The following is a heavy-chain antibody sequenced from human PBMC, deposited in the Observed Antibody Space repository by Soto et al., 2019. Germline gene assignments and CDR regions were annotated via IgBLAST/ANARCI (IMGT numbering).Heavy chain of an antibody. J-gene: IGHJ6*02. CDR1: GFTFISYS. CDR2: ISSSSSYI. V-gene: IGHV3-21*01. D-gene: IGHD3-16*01. CDR3: ARGGSYHYYGMDV. Sequence: SGWSLRLSCAASGFTFISYSMNWVRQAPGKGLEWVSSISSSSSYIYYADSVKGRFTISRDNAKNSLYLQMNSLRAEDTAVYYCARGGSYHYYGMDVWGQGTTVTVSS.